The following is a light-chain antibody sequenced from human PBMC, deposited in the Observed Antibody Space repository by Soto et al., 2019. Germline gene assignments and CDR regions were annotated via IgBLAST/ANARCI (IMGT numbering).Light chain of an antibody. Sequence: EIVMTQSPASLSVSPGERATLSCRASQNGNNNLAWYQQKPGQAPRLLIHGASTRASGIPGTFSGSGSGTEFTLTISSLQSEDFAVYYCQQYLSWPLMVGGGTKVEIK. V-gene: IGKV3-15*01. J-gene: IGKJ4*02. CDR3: QQYLSWPLM. CDR1: QNGNNN. CDR2: GAS.